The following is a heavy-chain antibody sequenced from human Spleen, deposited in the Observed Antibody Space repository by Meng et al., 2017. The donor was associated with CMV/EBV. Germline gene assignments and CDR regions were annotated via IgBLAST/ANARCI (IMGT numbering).Heavy chain of an antibody. CDR1: GFTFSSYS. D-gene: IGHD2-2*01. CDR3: ARDCSSTSCQDAFDI. Sequence: GESLKISCAASGFTFSSYSMNWVRQAPGKGLEWVSSISSSSSYIYYADSVKGRFTISRDNAKNSLYLQMNSLRAEDTAVYYCARDCSSTSCQDAFDIWGQGTMVTVSS. CDR2: ISSSSSYI. V-gene: IGHV3-21*01. J-gene: IGHJ3*02.